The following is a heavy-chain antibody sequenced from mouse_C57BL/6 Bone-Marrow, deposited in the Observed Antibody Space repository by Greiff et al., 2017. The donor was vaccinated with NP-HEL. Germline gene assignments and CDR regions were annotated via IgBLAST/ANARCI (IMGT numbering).Heavy chain of an antibody. J-gene: IGHJ4*01. V-gene: IGHV1-85*01. D-gene: IGHD2-1*01. Sequence: VQLQQSGPELVKPGASVKLSCKASGYTFTSYDINWVKQRPGQGLEWIGRIYPRDGSTKYNEKFKGKATLTVDTSSSTAYMELHSLTSEDSAVYFCARNYYGNLNLYYYAMDYWGQGTSVTVSS. CDR2: IYPRDGST. CDR3: ARNYYGNLNLYYYAMDY. CDR1: GYTFTSYD.